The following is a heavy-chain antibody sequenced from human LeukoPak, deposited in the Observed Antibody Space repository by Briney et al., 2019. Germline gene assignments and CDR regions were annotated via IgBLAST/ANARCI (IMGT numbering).Heavy chain of an antibody. J-gene: IGHJ4*02. Sequence: GGSLSLSCAASGFTFSSYGMHWVRQAPGKGLEWVVVISYDGSNKYYADSVKGRFTISRDNYKNTLYLQMNSLRAEDMAVYYCAREEWYYFDYWGQGTPVTVSS. CDR3: AREEWYYFDY. CDR2: ISYDGSNK. CDR1: GFTFSSYG. D-gene: IGHD3-3*01. V-gene: IGHV3-30*03.